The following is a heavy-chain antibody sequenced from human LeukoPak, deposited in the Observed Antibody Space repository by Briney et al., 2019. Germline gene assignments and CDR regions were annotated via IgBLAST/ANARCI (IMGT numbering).Heavy chain of an antibody. V-gene: IGHV3-53*01. J-gene: IGHJ6*04. CDR1: GFTVSSNY. CDR2: IYIGGST. D-gene: IGHD2-2*01. Sequence: PGGSLRLSCAASGFTVSSNYMSWARQAPGKGLEWVAVIYIGGSTYYADSVKGRFTISRDNSKNTLYLQMNSLRAEDTAVYYCARSMDCSSTSCYGLEGTYYYYGMDVWGKGTTVTVSS. CDR3: ARSMDCSSTSCYGLEGTYYYYGMDV.